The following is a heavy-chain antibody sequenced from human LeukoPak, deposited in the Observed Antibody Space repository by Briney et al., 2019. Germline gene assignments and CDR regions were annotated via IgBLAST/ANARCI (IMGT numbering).Heavy chain of an antibody. Sequence: SETLSLTCTVSGGSISSYYWSWMRQTPGKGLEWMAHIYYGVTTNYNPSLNSRVTVSLDPSKKQLSLQLSAETAGDTAVYYCARRNGYYFDNWGQGTLVTVSS. V-gene: IGHV4-59*08. CDR1: GGSISSYY. CDR3: ARRNGYYFDN. CDR2: IYYGVTT. D-gene: IGHD4-11*01. J-gene: IGHJ4*02.